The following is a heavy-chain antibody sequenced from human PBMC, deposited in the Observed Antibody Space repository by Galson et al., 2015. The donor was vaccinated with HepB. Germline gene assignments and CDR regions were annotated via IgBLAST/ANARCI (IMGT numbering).Heavy chain of an antibody. V-gene: IGHV4-59*01. CDR2: IYYSGST. CDR3: AVLRYFDWLFFDY. J-gene: IGHJ4*02. Sequence: SETLSLTCTVSGGSISSYYWSWIRQPPGKGLEWIGYIYYSGSTNYNPSLKSRVTISVDTSKNQFSLKLSSVTAADTAVYYCAVLRYFDWLFFDYWGQGTLVTVSS. D-gene: IGHD3-9*01. CDR1: GGSISSYY.